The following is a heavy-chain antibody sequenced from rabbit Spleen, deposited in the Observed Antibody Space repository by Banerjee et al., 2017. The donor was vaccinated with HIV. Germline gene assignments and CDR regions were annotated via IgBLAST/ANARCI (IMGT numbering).Heavy chain of an antibody. D-gene: IGHD2-1*01. V-gene: IGHV1S47*01. CDR2: IEAVFGNA. Sequence: QEQLVESGGGLVQPEGSLTLTCTASGVSFSGNSYMCWVRQAPGKGLEWIGYIEAVFGNAYYTNLVNGRFNISSHNAQNTLYLQLRSLTAADTATSFCVRDPAGDADYGPCYLNLWGQGTLVTVS. CDR1: GVSFSGNS. J-gene: IGHJ4*01. CDR3: VRDPAGDADYGPCYLNL.